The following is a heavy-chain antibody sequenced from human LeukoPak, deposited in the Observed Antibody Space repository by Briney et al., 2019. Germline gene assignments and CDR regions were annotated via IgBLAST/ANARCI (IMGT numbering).Heavy chain of an antibody. CDR2: IYYSGST. Sequence: SETLSLTCTVSGGSIGSYYWSWIRQPPGKGLEWIGYIYYSGSTNYNPSLKSRFTISVDTSKNQFSLKLSSVTAADTAVYYCARDSYNPRTTVVTDQAFDIWGQGTMVTVSS. D-gene: IGHD4-23*01. CDR1: GGSIGSYY. J-gene: IGHJ3*02. V-gene: IGHV4-59*01. CDR3: ARDSYNPRTTVVTDQAFDI.